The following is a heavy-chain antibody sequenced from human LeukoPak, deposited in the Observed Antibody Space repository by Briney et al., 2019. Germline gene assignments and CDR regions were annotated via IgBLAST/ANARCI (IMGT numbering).Heavy chain of an antibody. J-gene: IGHJ5*02. Sequence: SETLSLTCVVYGGSFSGYYWSWIRQPPGKGLEWIGEINHSGSTTYNPSLKSRVTITVDTSKNQFSLKLSSVTAADTAVYYCARVGGVGLLWFGERSNWFDPWGQGTLVTVSS. CDR1: GGSFSGYY. CDR2: INHSGST. CDR3: ARVGGVGLLWFGERSNWFDP. V-gene: IGHV4-34*01. D-gene: IGHD3-10*01.